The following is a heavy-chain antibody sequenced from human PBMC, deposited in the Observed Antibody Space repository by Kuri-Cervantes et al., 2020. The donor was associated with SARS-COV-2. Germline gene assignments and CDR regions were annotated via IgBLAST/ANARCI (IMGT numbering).Heavy chain of an antibody. CDR2: INHIGKT. CDR1: GDSISSGGYC. D-gene: IGHD7-27*01. CDR3: ASLRTGEGPLLDY. V-gene: IGHV4-30-2*01. Sequence: SETLSLTCTVSGDSISSGGYCWSWIRQPPGKGLEWIGYINHIGKTYYSPSLQRRLSLSVDRPKNQFSLKLSSVTAADTAVYYCASLRTGEGPLLDYGGQGTLVTAPQ. J-gene: IGHJ4*02.